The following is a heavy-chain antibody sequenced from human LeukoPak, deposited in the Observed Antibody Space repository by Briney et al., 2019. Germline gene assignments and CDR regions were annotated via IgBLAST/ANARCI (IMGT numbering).Heavy chain of an antibody. V-gene: IGHV1-69*05. CDR1: GGTFSSYA. Sequence: SVKVSCKASGGTFSSYAISWVRQAPGQGLEWMGGIIPIFGTANYAQKFQGRVTITTDESTSTAYMELSSLRSEDTAVYYCARALDIVVVPAAIRPGAFDIWGQGTMVTVSS. CDR3: ARALDIVVVPAAIRPGAFDI. CDR2: IIPIFGTA. D-gene: IGHD2-2*02. J-gene: IGHJ3*02.